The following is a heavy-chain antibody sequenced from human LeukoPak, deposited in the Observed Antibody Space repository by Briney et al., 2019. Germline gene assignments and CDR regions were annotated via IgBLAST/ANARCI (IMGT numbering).Heavy chain of an antibody. Sequence: SETLSLTCAVYGGSFSGYYWSWIRQPPGKGLEWIGEINHSGSTNYNPSLRSRVTISVDTSKNQFSLKLSSVTAADTAVYYCATGYSYGIDYWGQGTLVTVSS. CDR1: GGSFSGYY. D-gene: IGHD5-18*01. CDR3: ATGYSYGIDY. CDR2: INHSGST. V-gene: IGHV4-34*01. J-gene: IGHJ4*02.